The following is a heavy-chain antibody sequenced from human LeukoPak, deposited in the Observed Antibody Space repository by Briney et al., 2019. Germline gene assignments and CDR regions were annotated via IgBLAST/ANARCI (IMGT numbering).Heavy chain of an antibody. CDR2: IYHSGST. CDR3: ARDRDIVVVVAASFDY. CDR1: GYSISSGYY. J-gene: IGHJ4*02. Sequence: SETLSLTCTVSGYSISSGYYWGWIRQAPGKGLEWIGSIYHSGSTYYNPSLKSRVTISVDTSKNQFSLKLSSVTAADTAVYYCARDRDIVVVVAASFDYWGQGTLVTVSS. V-gene: IGHV4-38-2*02. D-gene: IGHD2-15*01.